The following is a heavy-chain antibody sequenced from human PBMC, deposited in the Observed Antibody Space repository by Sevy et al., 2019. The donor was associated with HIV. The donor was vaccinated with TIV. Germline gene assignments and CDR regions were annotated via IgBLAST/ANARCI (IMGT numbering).Heavy chain of an antibody. CDR3: ARPYGSGSWEAFDL. Sequence: GGSLRLSCAASGFTFNSYTMNWVRQAPGKGLEWVSSVSFASNYIYYADSVRGRFTISRDNAKNSLYLQMNSLRAKDTAVYYCARPYGSGSWEAFDLWGQGTMVTVSS. V-gene: IGHV3-21*01. J-gene: IGHJ3*01. CDR2: VSFASNYI. CDR1: GFTFNSYT. D-gene: IGHD3-10*01.